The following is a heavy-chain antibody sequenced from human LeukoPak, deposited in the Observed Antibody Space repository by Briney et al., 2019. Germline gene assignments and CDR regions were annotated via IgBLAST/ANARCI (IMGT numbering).Heavy chain of an antibody. CDR2: MKPNSGNT. V-gene: IGHV1-8*01. J-gene: IGHJ5*02. CDR3: ASLFCSTTSCSYNWFDP. D-gene: IGHD2-2*01. Sequence: ASVKVSCTASGYTFTSDDINWVRQAPGQGLEWMGWMKPNSGNTGYEQEFQGRGTMTRNTSMSTAYMELSSLRSEDTAVYYCASLFCSTTSCSYNWFDPWGQGTLVTVSS. CDR1: GYTFTSDD.